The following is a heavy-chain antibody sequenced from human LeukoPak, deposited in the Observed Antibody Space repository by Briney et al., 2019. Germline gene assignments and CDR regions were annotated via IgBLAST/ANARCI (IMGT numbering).Heavy chain of an antibody. CDR1: VGSFSGYY. D-gene: IGHD2-21*02. J-gene: IGHJ4*02. V-gene: IGHV4-34*01. CDR2: INHSGST. Sequence: SETLSLTCAVYVGSFSGYYWSWIRQPPGKGLEWIGEINHSGSTNYNPSLKSRVTISVDTSKTQFSLKLSSVTAADTAVYYCARGGVTPYFDYWGQGTLVTVSS. CDR3: ARGGVTPYFDY.